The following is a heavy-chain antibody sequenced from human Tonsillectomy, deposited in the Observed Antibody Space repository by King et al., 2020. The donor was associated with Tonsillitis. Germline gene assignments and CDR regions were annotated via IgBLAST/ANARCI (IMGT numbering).Heavy chain of an antibody. CDR2: TSYDGSHK. CDR3: ANGYYYDTSGPPAGGPLRV. Sequence: HVQLVESGGGVVQPGRSLRLSCAASGFTLSNYGMHWVRQAPGKGLEWVVVTSYDGSHKYYVDSVKGRFTISRDNSKNTLYLQMNSLRAEDTAVYYCANGYYYDTSGPPAGGPLRVWGQGTTVTVSS. CDR1: GFTLSNYG. D-gene: IGHD3-22*01. J-gene: IGHJ6*02. V-gene: IGHV3-30*18.